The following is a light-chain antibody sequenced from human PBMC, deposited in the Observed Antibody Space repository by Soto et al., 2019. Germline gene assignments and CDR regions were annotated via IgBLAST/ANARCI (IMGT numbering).Light chain of an antibody. CDR3: QKFNKWPWT. V-gene: IGKV3-15*01. J-gene: IGKJ1*01. Sequence: EIVMTQSPATPSVSPGERATLSCRASQSVSSNLAWYQQKPGQAPRLLIYGASTRATGIPARFSGSGSGTEFTLTISSLQSEDFAVYFCQKFNKWPWTFGQGTKVDNK. CDR1: QSVSSN. CDR2: GAS.